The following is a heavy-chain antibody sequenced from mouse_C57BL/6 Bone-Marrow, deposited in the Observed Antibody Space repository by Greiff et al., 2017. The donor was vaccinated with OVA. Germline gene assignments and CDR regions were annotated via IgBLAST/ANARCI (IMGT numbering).Heavy chain of an antibody. CDR2: IRNKANGYST. CDR3: ASYRLGRGAMDY. J-gene: IGHJ4*01. Sequence: EVQGVESGGGLVQPGGSLSLSCAASGFTFTDYYMSWVRQPPGKALEWLGFIRNKANGYSTEYSVSVKGRFTISRDNTHRNHYLQMNALRAEDSATYYCASYRLGRGAMDYWGQGTSVTVSS. CDR1: GFTFTDYY. D-gene: IGHD4-1*01. V-gene: IGHV7-3*01.